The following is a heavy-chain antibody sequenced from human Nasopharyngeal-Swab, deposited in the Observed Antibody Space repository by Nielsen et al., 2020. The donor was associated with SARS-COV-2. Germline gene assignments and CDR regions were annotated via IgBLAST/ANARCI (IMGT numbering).Heavy chain of an antibody. Sequence: VRQAPGKGLEWVSSIGRYGTDIFHADSVKGRFSVFRDAANKSIYLQMRSLRAEDTAVYYCARGTVFGVANGVDVWGQGTTVTVSS. J-gene: IGHJ6*02. CDR2: IGRYGTDI. V-gene: IGHV3-21*01. D-gene: IGHD3-3*01. CDR3: ARGTVFGVANGVDV.